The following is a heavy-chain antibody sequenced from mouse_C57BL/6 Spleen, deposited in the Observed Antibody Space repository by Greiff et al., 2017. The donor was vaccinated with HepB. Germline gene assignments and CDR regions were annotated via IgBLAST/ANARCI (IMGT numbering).Heavy chain of an antibody. CDR2: IDPEDGET. D-gene: IGHD2-10*02. V-gene: IGHV14-2*01. CDR3: APSNPYAMDY. Sequence: EVKLVESGAELVKPGASVKLSCTASGFNIKDYYMHWVKQRTEQGLEWIGRIDPEDGETKYAPKFQGKATITADTSSNTAYLQLSSLTSEDTAVYYCAPSNPYAMDYWGQGTSVTVSS. CDR1: GFNIKDYY. J-gene: IGHJ4*01.